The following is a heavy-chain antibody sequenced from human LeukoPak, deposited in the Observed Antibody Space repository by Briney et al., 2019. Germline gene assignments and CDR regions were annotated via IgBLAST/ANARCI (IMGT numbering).Heavy chain of an antibody. V-gene: IGHV4-59*08. Sequence: SETLSLTCTVSGGSISRYYWSWIRQPPGKGLEWIGYIYYSGSTNYNPSLKSRVTISVDTSKNQFSLLLSSVTAADTAVYYCARRSSSGIFDYWGQGTLVTVSS. J-gene: IGHJ4*02. CDR2: IYYSGST. D-gene: IGHD6-13*01. CDR1: GGSISRYY. CDR3: ARRSSSGIFDY.